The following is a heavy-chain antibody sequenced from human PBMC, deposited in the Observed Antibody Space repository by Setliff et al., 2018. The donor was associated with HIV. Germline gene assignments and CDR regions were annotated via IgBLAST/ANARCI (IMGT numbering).Heavy chain of an antibody. CDR2: INYNGNT. V-gene: IGHV4-59*01. CDR3: AVRDWNDGGGAFDV. CDR1: GGSISSYY. J-gene: IGHJ3*01. D-gene: IGHD1-1*01. Sequence: SETLSLTCTVSGGSISSYYWSWIRQPPERGLDYIGYINYNGNTNYNPSLKSRVTMSVDTSKNQISLKLRSVTAADTAVYYCAVRDWNDGGGAFDVWGQGTLVTVSS.